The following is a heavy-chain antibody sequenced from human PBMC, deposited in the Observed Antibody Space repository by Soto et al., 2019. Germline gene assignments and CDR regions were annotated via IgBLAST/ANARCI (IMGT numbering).Heavy chain of an antibody. Sequence: GGSLRLSCAASGFTFSSYWMHWVRQAPGKGLVWVSRINSDGSSTSYADSVKGRFTISRDNAKNTLYLQMNSLRAEDTAVYYCARGPGSSGTLALWGFDPWGQGTLVTVSS. D-gene: IGHD6-19*01. J-gene: IGHJ5*02. CDR2: INSDGSST. CDR3: ARGPGSSGTLALWGFDP. V-gene: IGHV3-74*01. CDR1: GFTFSSYW.